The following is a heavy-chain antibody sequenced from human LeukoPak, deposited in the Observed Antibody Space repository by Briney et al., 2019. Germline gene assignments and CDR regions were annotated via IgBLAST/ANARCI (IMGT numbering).Heavy chain of an antibody. CDR2: ISYDGSDK. Sequence: GGSLRLSCAASGFTFSSYAMHWVRQAAGKGLEWVAVISYDGSDKYYADSVKGRFTISRDNSKNTLYLQMNSLRPEDTAVYYCARLFRVVVPAANTHSDYWGQGTLVTVSS. D-gene: IGHD2-2*01. J-gene: IGHJ4*02. V-gene: IGHV3-30*04. CDR3: ARLFRVVVPAANTHSDY. CDR1: GFTFSSYA.